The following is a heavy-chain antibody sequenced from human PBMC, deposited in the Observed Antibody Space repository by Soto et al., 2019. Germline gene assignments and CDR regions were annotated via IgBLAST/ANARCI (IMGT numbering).Heavy chain of an antibody. J-gene: IGHJ5*02. CDR3: AKDLTRQLAYWLDP. D-gene: IGHD6-6*01. V-gene: IGHV1-2*02. Sequence: ASVKVSCKASGFSFTGYYIHWLRQAPGQGLEWMGWINAHSGGTEYAQKFQGGVTLTRDTSIATAYLTLTSLTSDDTALYYCAKDLTRQLAYWLDPWGQGTQVSVSS. CDR2: INAHSGGT. CDR1: GFSFTGYY.